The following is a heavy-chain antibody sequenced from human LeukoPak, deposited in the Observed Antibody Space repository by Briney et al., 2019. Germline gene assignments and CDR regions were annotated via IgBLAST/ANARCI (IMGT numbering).Heavy chain of an antibody. CDR3: ARDLGTRI. CDR1: GYSISSGYY. CDR2: IYHSGST. J-gene: IGHJ3*02. V-gene: IGHV4-38-2*02. Sequence: SETLSLTCTVSGYSISSGYYWGWIRQPPGKGLEWIGSIYHSGSTYYNPSLKSRVTISVDTSKNQFSLKLSSVTAADTAVYYCARDLGTRIWGQGTMVTVSS. D-gene: IGHD3/OR15-3a*01.